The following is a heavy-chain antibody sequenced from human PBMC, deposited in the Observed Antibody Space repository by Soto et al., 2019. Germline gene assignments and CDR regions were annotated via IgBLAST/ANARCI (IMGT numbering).Heavy chain of an antibody. CDR3: TRAISFSDFWSGFNSYYFDY. Sequence: GGSLRLSCTASGFTFGDYAMSWFRQAPGKGLEWVGFIRSKAYGGTTEYAASVKGRFTISRADSQSIAYMQMNSLKTEDTAVYYCTRAISFSDFWSGFNSYYFDYWGQGTLVTVSS. CDR1: GFTFGDYA. CDR2: IRSKAYGGTT. V-gene: IGHV3-49*03. J-gene: IGHJ4*02. D-gene: IGHD3-3*01.